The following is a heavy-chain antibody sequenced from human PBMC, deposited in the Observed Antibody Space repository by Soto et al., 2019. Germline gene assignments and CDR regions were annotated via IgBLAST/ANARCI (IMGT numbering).Heavy chain of an antibody. CDR3: AIAHNVVTHWFDP. CDR1: GFMFDDFA. V-gene: IGHV3-9*01. J-gene: IGHJ5*02. D-gene: IGHD3-22*01. Sequence: EVQLVESGGGLVQPGRSLRLSCAASGFMFDDFAMHWVRQAPGKGLEWVSGISWNSGDVAYADSVKGRFTISRDNAKHSVYLHLNSLRPEDTALYYCAIAHNVVTHWFDPWGQGTLVTVSS. CDR2: ISWNSGDV.